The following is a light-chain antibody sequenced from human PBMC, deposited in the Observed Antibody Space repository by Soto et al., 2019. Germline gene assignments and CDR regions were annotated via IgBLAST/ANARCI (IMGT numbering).Light chain of an antibody. V-gene: IGKV1-5*01. CDR1: QTISSW. J-gene: IGKJ1*01. CDR2: DVS. CDR3: QQYNTFWT. Sequence: DIQMTQSPSTLSASVGDRVTITCRASQTISSWLAWYQQKPGKAPKLLIYDVSSLEIGVSSRFSGSGSGTEFALTISSLQPYDFATYYCQQYNTFWTFGQGTNVYIK.